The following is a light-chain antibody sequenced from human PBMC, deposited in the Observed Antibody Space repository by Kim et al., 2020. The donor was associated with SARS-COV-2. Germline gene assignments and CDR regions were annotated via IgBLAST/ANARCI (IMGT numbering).Light chain of an antibody. Sequence: GSKNVHWYQQKPGQAPMMVIYRDNNRPSEIPERFSGSNSGNTATLTISRAQTGDEADYYCQVWDSSSVVFGGGTKLTVL. V-gene: IGLV3-9*01. CDR2: RDN. CDR3: QVWDSSSVV. CDR1: GSKN. J-gene: IGLJ2*01.